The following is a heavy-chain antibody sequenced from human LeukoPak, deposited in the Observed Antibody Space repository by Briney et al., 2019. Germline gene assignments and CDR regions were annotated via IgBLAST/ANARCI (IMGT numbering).Heavy chain of an antibody. V-gene: IGHV3-23*01. J-gene: IGHJ6*03. CDR3: AKAASKRTDYGDYAFYYYMDV. D-gene: IGHD4-17*01. CDR2: ISGSGGST. CDR1: GFTFSSYA. Sequence: GGSLRLSCAASGFTFSSYAMSWVRQAPGKGLEWVSAISGSGGSTYYADSVKGRFTISRDDSKNTLYLQMNSLRAEDTAVYYCAKAASKRTDYGDYAFYYYMDVWGKGTTVTISS.